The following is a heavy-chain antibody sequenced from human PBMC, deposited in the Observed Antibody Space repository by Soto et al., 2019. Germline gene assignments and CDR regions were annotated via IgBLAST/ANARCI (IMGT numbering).Heavy chain of an antibody. D-gene: IGHD4-17*01. V-gene: IGHV1-69*08. CDR1: GGTFSSYT. CDR2: IIPILGIA. CDR3: AREGGYGGNSDVDY. Sequence: QVQLVQSGAEVKKPGSSVKVSCKASGGTFSSYTISWVRQAPGQGLEWMGRIIPILGIANYAQKFQGRVTXXAXKXXSTAYMELSSLRSEDTAVYYCAREGGYGGNSDVDYWGQGTLVTVSS. J-gene: IGHJ4*02.